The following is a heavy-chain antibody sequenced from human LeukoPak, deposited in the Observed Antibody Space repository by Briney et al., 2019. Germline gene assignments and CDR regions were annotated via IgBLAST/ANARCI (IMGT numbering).Heavy chain of an antibody. D-gene: IGHD2-15*01. V-gene: IGHV3-53*01. J-gene: IGHJ1*01. CDR1: GFTVSRNY. Sequence: PGGSLRLSCAASGFTVSRNYMSWVRQAPGKGLEWVSATYSGGSTYYADSVKGRFTVSSDSSENTLYLQMNSLKAGETAIYYCARAQDYCSGSTCYGYFQYWGQGTLVTVSS. CDR2: TYSGGST. CDR3: ARAQDYCSGSTCYGYFQY.